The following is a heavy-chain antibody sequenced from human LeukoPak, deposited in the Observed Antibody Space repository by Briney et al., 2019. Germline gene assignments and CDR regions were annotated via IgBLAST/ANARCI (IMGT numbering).Heavy chain of an antibody. CDR3: ARWGDFPGGFDY. V-gene: IGHV4-39*01. D-gene: IGHD3-10*01. Sequence: SETLSLTCTVSGYSISSSSYYWGWIRQPPGKGLEGIGSIYYSGSTYYNPSLKSRVTISEDTSKNQFSLKLSSVTAADTAVYYCARWGDFPGGFDYWGQGTLVTVSS. CDR2: IYYSGST. CDR1: GYSISSSSYY. J-gene: IGHJ4*02.